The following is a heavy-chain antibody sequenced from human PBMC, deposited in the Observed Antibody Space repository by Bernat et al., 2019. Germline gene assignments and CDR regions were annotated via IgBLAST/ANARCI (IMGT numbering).Heavy chain of an antibody. CDR1: GYTFTGYY. CDR2: INPNSGGT. CDR3: ARAALGYCSGGSCYLPGAIDY. J-gene: IGHJ4*02. Sequence: QVQLVQSGAEVKKPGASVKVSCKASGYTFTGYYMHWVRQAPGQGLEWMGWINPNSGGTNYAQKFQGWVTMTRDTSISTAYMELSRLRSDDTAVYYCARAALGYCSGGSCYLPGAIDYWGQGTLVTVSS. V-gene: IGHV1-2*04. D-gene: IGHD2-15*01.